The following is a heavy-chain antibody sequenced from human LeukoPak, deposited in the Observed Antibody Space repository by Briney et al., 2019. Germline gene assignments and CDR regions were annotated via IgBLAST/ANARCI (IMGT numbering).Heavy chain of an antibody. Sequence: PSETLSLTCTVSGGSIGSSSYYWGWIRQPPGKGLEWIGSIYYSGSTYYNPSLKSRVTISVDTSKNQFSLKLSSVTAADTAVYYCARRQLYPKAGFDYWGQGTLVTVSS. CDR3: ARRQLYPKAGFDY. CDR1: GGSIGSSSYY. CDR2: IYYSGST. V-gene: IGHV4-39*01. D-gene: IGHD2-2*01. J-gene: IGHJ4*02.